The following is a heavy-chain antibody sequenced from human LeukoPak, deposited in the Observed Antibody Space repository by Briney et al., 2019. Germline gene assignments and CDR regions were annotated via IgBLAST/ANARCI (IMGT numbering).Heavy chain of an antibody. J-gene: IGHJ5*02. CDR3: ARNIRYSSGLNWFDP. D-gene: IGHD6-19*01. CDR2: IHYSGST. V-gene: IGHV4-39*01. Sequence: PSETLSLTCTVSGGSISSSSDYWGWIRQPPGKGLEWIGSIHYSGSTYYNPSLKSRVTISVDTSKKQCSLKLSSVTAADTAVYYCARNIRYSSGLNWFDPWGQGTLVTSPQ. CDR1: GGSISSSSDY.